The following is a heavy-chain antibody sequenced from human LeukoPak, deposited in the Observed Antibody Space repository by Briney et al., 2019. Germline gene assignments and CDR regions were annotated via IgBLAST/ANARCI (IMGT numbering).Heavy chain of an antibody. CDR1: GFTFSSYV. J-gene: IGHJ4*02. CDR3: AKDRGGNSWPVSDS. Sequence: PGGSLRLSCAASGFTFSSYVMNWVRQAPGKGLEWVSTISGGGSTTYYADSVKGRFTISRDSSNNTLYLQMNSLRAEDTAVYYCAKDRGGNSWPVSDSWGQGTLVIVSS. V-gene: IGHV3-23*01. D-gene: IGHD6-13*01. CDR2: ISGGGSTT.